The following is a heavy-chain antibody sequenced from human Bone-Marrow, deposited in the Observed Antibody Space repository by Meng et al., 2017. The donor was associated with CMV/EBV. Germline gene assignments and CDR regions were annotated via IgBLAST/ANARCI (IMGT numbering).Heavy chain of an antibody. CDR2: ISYDGSNK. J-gene: IGHJ6*02. CDR1: GFTFSSYA. Sequence: GESLKISCAASGFTFSSYAMHWVRQAPGKGLEWVAVISYDGSNKYYADSVKGRFTISRNNSKNTLYLQMNSLRAEDTAVYYCVSLREGLLRYFDWSRYYYYGMDVWGQGTTVTVSS. V-gene: IGHV3-30*04. D-gene: IGHD3-9*01. CDR3: VSLREGLLRYFDWSRYYYYGMDV.